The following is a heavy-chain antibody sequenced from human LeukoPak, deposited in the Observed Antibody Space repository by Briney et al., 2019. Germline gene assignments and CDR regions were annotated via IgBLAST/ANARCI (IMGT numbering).Heavy chain of an antibody. V-gene: IGHV4-30-4*01. Sequence: SETLSLTCTVSGGSISSGDYYWSWIRQPPGKGLEWIGYIYYSGSTYYNPSLKSRVTISVDRSKNQFSLKLSSVTAADTAVYYCARDFTAPTVTTVSPGAFDIWGQGTMVTVSS. CDR2: IYYSGST. CDR1: GGSISSGDYY. CDR3: ARDFTAPTVTTVSPGAFDI. J-gene: IGHJ3*02. D-gene: IGHD4-17*01.